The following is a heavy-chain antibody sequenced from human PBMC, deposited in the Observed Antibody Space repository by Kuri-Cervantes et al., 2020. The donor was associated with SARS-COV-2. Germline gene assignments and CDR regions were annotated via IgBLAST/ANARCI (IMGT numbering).Heavy chain of an antibody. D-gene: IGHD6-19*01. Sequence: GGSLRLSCAASGFTFSSYAMHWVRQAPGKGLEWVAVISYDGSNKYYADSVKGRFTISRDNARDSVYLQMNSLRADDTAVYYCARDLASRGGGWYYYWGQGTLVTVSS. CDR3: ARDLASRGGGWYYY. CDR2: ISYDGSNK. CDR1: GFTFSSYA. V-gene: IGHV3-30-3*01. J-gene: IGHJ4*02.